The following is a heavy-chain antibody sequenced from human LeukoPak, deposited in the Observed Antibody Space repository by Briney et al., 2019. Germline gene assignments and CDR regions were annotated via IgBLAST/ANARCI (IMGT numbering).Heavy chain of an antibody. J-gene: IGHJ2*01. CDR1: GFTFSSYA. V-gene: IGHV3-23*01. Sequence: PGGSLRLSCAASGFTFSSYAMSWVRQAPGKGLEWVSAISGSGGSTYYADSVKGRFTISRDNSKNTLYLQMNSLRAEDTAVYYCAKGPRYYYGPNWYFDLWGRGTLVTVSS. CDR3: AKGPRYYYGPNWYFDL. CDR2: ISGSGGST. D-gene: IGHD3-10*01.